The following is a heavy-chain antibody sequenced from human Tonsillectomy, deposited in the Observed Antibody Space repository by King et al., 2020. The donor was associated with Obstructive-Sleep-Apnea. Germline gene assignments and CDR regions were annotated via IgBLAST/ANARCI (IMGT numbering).Heavy chain of an antibody. CDR1: GDSISSGSYY. CDR2: IYFTGST. D-gene: IGHD5-18*01. V-gene: IGHV4-39*07. J-gene: IGHJ3*02. CDR3: ARDRGHNIHTSMGHDAIDI. Sequence: MQLQESGPGLVQPSETLSLTCSVSGDSISSGSYYWGWIRQPPGKGLEWIGSIYFTGSTYYNPSLQSRVTMSVDTSKNQFSLKLPSVTAADTAVYYCARDRGHNIHTSMGHDAIDIWGQGTMVSISS.